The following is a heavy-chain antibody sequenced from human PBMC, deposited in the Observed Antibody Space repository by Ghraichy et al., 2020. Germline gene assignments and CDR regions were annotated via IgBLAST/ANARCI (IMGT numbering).Heavy chain of an antibody. CDR2: VSGSGGST. CDR3: AKTPYDNYYYYTDV. CDR1: GFTFSSYG. D-gene: IGHD3-3*01. J-gene: IGHJ6*04. V-gene: IGHV3-23*01. Sequence: LSLTCAASGFTFSSYGMSWVRQGPGKGLEWVSSVSGSGGSTHYADSVEGRFTISRDNSKNTLYLQMNSLRDDDTAVYYCAKTPYDNYYYYTDVWGKGTTVTVSS.